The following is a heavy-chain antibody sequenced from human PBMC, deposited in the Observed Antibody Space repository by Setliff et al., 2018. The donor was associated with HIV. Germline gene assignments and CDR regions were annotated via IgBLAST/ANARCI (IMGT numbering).Heavy chain of an antibody. V-gene: IGHV3-7*01. CDR2: IKEDGSEK. J-gene: IGHJ3*02. Sequence: GESLRLSCAASGFTFSSYWMSWVRQAPGKGLEWVANIKEDGSEKYSVDSGKGRFSIFRDNSNNSLYLQMNSLRAEDTAVYFCARAASYYNFWSGYNPHAFDIWGQGTMVTVSS. D-gene: IGHD3-3*01. CDR1: GFTFSSYW. CDR3: ARAASYYNFWSGYNPHAFDI.